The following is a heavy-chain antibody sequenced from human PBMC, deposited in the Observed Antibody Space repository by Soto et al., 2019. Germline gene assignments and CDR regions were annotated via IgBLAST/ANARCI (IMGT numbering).Heavy chain of an antibody. CDR2: VHESGST. D-gene: IGHD1-20*01. CDR3: ARGTRALITSFFAY. Sequence: KPSETLSLTCSVSGDAISNYYWNWIRQTPGRGLEWIGCVHESGSTDYNPSLKGRVTISLQTSKRQFSLSLKSATAADTATYYCARGTRALITSFFAYWGQGIPVTVSS. J-gene: IGHJ4*02. V-gene: IGHV4-59*01. CDR1: GDAISNYY.